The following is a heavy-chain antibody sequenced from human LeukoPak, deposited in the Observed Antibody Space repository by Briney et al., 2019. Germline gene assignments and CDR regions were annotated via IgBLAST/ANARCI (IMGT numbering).Heavy chain of an antibody. CDR2: IRYDGSNK. D-gene: IGHD2-15*01. J-gene: IGHJ4*02. Sequence: EWVAFIRYDGSNKYYADSVKGRFTISRDNSKNTLYLQMNSLRAEDTAVYYCAKSARRYCSGGSCYYFDYWGQGTLVAVSS. CDR3: AKSARRYCSGGSCYYFDY. V-gene: IGHV3-30*02.